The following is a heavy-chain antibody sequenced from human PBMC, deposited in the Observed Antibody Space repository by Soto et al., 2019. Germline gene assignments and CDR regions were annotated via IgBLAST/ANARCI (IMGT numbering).Heavy chain of an antibody. D-gene: IGHD2-15*01. V-gene: IGHV3-64D*08. J-gene: IGHJ3*02. CDR1: GFTFSNYA. CDR3: VKGLVVGATLDAFDI. Sequence: PGGSLRLSCSASGFTFSNYAMHWVRQAPGKGLEYVSTVSSNGGNTYYADSVKGRFTISRDSSKSTLDLQMSSLRAEDTALYYCVKGLVVGATLDAFDIWGQGTMVTVSS. CDR2: VSSNGGNT.